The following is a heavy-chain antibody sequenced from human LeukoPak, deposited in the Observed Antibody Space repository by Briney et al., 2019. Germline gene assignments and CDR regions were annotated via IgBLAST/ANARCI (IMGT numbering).Heavy chain of an antibody. J-gene: IGHJ3*02. V-gene: IGHV4-59*01. D-gene: IGHD4-23*01. CDR3: ARTRGYGGNSPRAFDI. CDR1: GGSISGYF. Sequence: SEPLSLTCTVSGGSISGYFWSWVRQPPGKGVEWIVYILYSGSTNYNPSLKSRVTISVDTSKNQFSLMLTSVTAADTAVYYCARTRGYGGNSPRAFDIWGQGTMVTVSS. CDR2: ILYSGST.